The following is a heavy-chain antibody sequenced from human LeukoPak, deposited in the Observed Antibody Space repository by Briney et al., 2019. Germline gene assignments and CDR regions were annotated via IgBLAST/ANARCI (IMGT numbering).Heavy chain of an antibody. CDR3: ARATTTSRNWFDP. J-gene: IGHJ5*02. D-gene: IGHD4-17*01. CDR2: IRYDGSNK. CDR1: GFTFSSYG. Sequence: GGSLRLSCAASGFTFSSYGMHWVRQAPGKGLEWVAFIRYDGSNKYYADSVKGRFTISRDNSKNTLYLHVNSLRPEDTAVYYCARATTTSRNWFDPWGQGTLVTVSS. V-gene: IGHV3-30*02.